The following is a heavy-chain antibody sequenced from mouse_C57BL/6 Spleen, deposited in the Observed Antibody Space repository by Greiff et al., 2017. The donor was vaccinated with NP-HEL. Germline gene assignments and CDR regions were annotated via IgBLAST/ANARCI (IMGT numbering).Heavy chain of an antibody. CDR1: GFTFSSYG. Sequence: EVQRVESGGDLVKPGGSLKLSCAASGFTFSSYGMSWVRQTPDKRLEWVATISSCGSYTYYPDSVKGRFTISRDNAKNTLYLQMSSLKSEDTAMYYCARQDYDDAMDYWGQGTSVTVSS. D-gene: IGHD2-4*01. J-gene: IGHJ4*01. CDR3: ARQDYDDAMDY. V-gene: IGHV5-6*01. CDR2: ISSCGSYT.